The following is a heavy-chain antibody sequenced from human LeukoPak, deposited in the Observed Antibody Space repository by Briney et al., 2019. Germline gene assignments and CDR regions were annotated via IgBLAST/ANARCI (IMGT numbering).Heavy chain of an antibody. CDR3: AKAGTGDYGIDY. V-gene: IGHV3-9*01. Sequence: GGSLRLSCAASGFTFDDYAMHWVRQAPGMGLEWVSGISWNSGSIGYADSVKGRFTISRDNAKNSLYLQMNSLRAEDTALYYCAKAGTGDYGIDYWGQGTLVTVSS. D-gene: IGHD4-17*01. J-gene: IGHJ4*02. CDR2: ISWNSGSI. CDR1: GFTFDDYA.